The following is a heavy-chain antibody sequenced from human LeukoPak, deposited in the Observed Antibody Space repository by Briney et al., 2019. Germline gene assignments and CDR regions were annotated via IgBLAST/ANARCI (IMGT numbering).Heavy chain of an antibody. D-gene: IGHD2-2*01. J-gene: IGHJ6*02. Sequence: GGSLRLSCAASGFTFSTSGMHWVRQAPGKGLEWVAVIWFDGSNKHYADSVKGRFTISRDNSENTLYLQMNSLRAEDTAVYYCARDPSYCSSTSCYVGSPLYYYYPMDVWGQGTTVTVSS. CDR1: GFTFSTSG. V-gene: IGHV3-33*01. CDR2: IWFDGSNK. CDR3: ARDPSYCSSTSCYVGSPLYYYYPMDV.